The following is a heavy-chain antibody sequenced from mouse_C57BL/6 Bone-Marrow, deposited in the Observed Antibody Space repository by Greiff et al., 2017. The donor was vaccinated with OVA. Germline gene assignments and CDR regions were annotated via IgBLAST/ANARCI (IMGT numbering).Heavy chain of an antibody. CDR3: ASGLYSNSLYAMDY. D-gene: IGHD2-5*01. J-gene: IGHJ4*01. Sequence: VMLVESGPGLVAPSQSLSITCTVSGFSLTSYGVDWVRQSPGKGLEWLGVIWGVGSTNYNSALKSRLSISKDNSKSQVFLKMNSLQTDDTAMYYCASGLYSNSLYAMDYWGQGTSVTVSS. CDR1: GFSLTSYG. V-gene: IGHV2-6*01. CDR2: IWGVGST.